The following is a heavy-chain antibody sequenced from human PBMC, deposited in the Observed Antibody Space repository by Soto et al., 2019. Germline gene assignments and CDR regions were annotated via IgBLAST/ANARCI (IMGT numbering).Heavy chain of an antibody. CDR2: ISYDGSNK. Sequence: QVQLVESGGGVVQPGRSLRLSCAASGFTVSSYAMHWVRQAPGKGLEWVAVISYDGSNKYYGHSLKGRITISRDNSKNKLYPQMKSLGGEDTAVYYCARDWHSSGRYSFDCWGQGTLVTVSS. V-gene: IGHV3-30-3*01. CDR1: GFTVSSYA. D-gene: IGHD6-19*01. J-gene: IGHJ4*02. CDR3: ARDWHSSGRYSFDC.